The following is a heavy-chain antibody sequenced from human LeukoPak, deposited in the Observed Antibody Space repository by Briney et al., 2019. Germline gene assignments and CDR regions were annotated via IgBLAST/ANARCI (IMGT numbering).Heavy chain of an antibody. CDR1: GGTFSSYA. CDR3: AKEGMGICSSTSCSRGGYFDY. J-gene: IGHJ4*02. D-gene: IGHD2-2*01. Sequence: ASVKVSCKASGGTFSSYAISWVRQAPGQGLEWMGGIIPIFGTANYAQKFQGRVTITTDESTSTAYMELSSLRSEDTAVYYCAKEGMGICSSTSCSRGGYFDYWGQGTLVTVSS. V-gene: IGHV1-69*05. CDR2: IIPIFGTA.